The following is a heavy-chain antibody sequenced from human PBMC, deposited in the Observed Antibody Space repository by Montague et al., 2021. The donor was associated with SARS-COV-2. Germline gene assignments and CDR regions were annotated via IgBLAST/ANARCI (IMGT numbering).Heavy chain of an antibody. V-gene: IGHV3-30*04. Sequence: FLRLSCAASGFTFSSYAMHWVRQAPGKGLEWVAVISYDGSNKYYADSVKGRFTISRDNSKNMLYLQMNSLRAEDTAVYYCARDNYDYVWGSYRYIYWGQGTLVTVSS. CDR1: GFTFSSYA. D-gene: IGHD3-16*02. CDR2: ISYDGSNK. CDR3: ARDNYDYVWGSYRYIY. J-gene: IGHJ4*02.